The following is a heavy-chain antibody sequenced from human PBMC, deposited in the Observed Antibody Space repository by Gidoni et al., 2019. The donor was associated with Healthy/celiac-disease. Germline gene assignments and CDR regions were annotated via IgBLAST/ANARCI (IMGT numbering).Heavy chain of an antibody. V-gene: IGHV1-18*01. CDR1: GYNFTSYG. D-gene: IGHD2-2*01. Sequence: QVQLVQSGAEVKKPGASVKVSCKASGYNFTSYGISWVRQAPGQGLEWMGWISAYNGNTNYAQKLQGRVTMTTDTSTSTAYIELRSLRSDDTAVYYCARDVPQMAFEDIVVVPAADNFDYWGQGTLVTVSS. CDR3: ARDVPQMAFEDIVVVPAADNFDY. CDR2: ISAYNGNT. J-gene: IGHJ4*02.